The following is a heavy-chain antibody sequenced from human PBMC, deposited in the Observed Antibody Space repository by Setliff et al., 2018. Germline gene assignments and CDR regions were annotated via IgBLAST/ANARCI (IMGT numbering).Heavy chain of an antibody. J-gene: IGHJ3*02. CDR2: INHRGST. V-gene: IGHV4-34*01. CDR3: ARPHGGDYAFDI. D-gene: IGHD3-16*01. Sequence: PSETLSLTCAVYGDSLSDYYWSWIRQAPGKGPEWIEEINHRGSTNYSPSLKSRLTMSVDTSKNQFSLKLAAVTAADTAVYYCARPHGGDYAFDIWGQGRMVTVSS. CDR1: GDSLSDYY.